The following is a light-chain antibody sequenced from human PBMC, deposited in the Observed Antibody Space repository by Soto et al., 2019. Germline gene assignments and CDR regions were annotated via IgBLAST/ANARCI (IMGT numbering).Light chain of an antibody. V-gene: IGLV2-8*01. Sequence: QSALTQPPSASGSPGQSVTIPCTGTSNDIGEYHYVSWYQQHPGKAPKLMIYEVTQRPSGVPHRFSGSKSGNTASLTVSGLQPEDEADYYCTSYAGSDNPGLFGGGTKLTVL. CDR1: SNDIGEYHY. CDR3: TSYAGSDNPGL. CDR2: EVT. J-gene: IGLJ2*01.